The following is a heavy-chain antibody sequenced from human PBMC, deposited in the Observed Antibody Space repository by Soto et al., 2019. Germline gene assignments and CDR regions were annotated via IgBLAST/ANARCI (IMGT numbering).Heavy chain of an antibody. CDR2: INHSGST. CDR1: GGSFSGYY. Sequence: SETLSLTCAVYGGSFSGYYWSWIRQPPGKGLEWIGEINHSGSTNYNPSLKSRVTISVDTSKNQFSLKLSSVTAADTAVYYCARGPYVVVVAATRGSLPRYFDYWGQGTLVTVSS. D-gene: IGHD2-15*01. CDR3: ARGPYVVVVAATRGSLPRYFDY. J-gene: IGHJ4*02. V-gene: IGHV4-34*01.